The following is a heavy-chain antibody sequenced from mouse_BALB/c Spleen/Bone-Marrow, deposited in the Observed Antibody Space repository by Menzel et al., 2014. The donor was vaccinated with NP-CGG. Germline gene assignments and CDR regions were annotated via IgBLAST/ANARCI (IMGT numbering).Heavy chain of an antibody. V-gene: IGHV1S34*01. Sequence: LVKTGASVKISCKASGYSFTGYYMHWVKQSHGKSPEWIGYISCYNGATSYNQKFKGKATFTVDTSSSTAYMQFNSLTSEDSAVYYCARSGGNYDAMDYWGQGTSVTVSS. D-gene: IGHD2-1*01. CDR3: ARSGGNYDAMDY. CDR2: ISCYNGAT. J-gene: IGHJ4*01. CDR1: GYSFTGYY.